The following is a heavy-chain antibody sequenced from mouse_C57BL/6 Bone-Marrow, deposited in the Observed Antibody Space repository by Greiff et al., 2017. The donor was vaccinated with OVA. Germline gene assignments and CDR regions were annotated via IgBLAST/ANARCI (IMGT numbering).Heavy chain of an antibody. J-gene: IGHJ3*01. CDR2: IYPGDGDT. Sequence: VKLQESGAELVKPGASVKISCKASGYAFSSYWMNWVKQRPGKGLEWIGQIYPGDGDTNYNGKFKGKATLTADKSSSTAYMQLSSLTSEDSAVYFCARGDYGGAWFAYWGQGTLVTVSA. D-gene: IGHD2-4*01. CDR3: ARGDYGGAWFAY. V-gene: IGHV1-80*01. CDR1: GYAFSSYW.